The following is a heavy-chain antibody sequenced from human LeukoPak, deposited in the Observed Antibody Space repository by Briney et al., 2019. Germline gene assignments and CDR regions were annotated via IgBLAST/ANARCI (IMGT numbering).Heavy chain of an antibody. CDR3: ARVSTSGYMDV. D-gene: IGHD3-16*01. CDR2: INTNTGNP. Sequence: GASVKVSCKASGYTFTSYGISWVRQAPGQGLEWMGWINTNTGNPTYAQGFTGRFVFSLDTSVSTAYLQISSLKAEDTAVYYCARVSTSGYMDVWGKGTTVTVSS. J-gene: IGHJ6*03. V-gene: IGHV7-4-1*02. CDR1: GYTFTSYG.